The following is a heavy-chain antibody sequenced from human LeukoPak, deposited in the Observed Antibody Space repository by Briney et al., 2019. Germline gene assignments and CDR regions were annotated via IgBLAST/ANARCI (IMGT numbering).Heavy chain of an antibody. Sequence: APVKVPCKASGYTFTSYGISWVRQAPGQGLEWMGWISAYNGNTNYAQKLQGRVTMTTDTSTSTACMELRSLRSDDTAVYYCARLGIRTAIDYWGQGTLVTVSS. CDR2: ISAYNGNT. V-gene: IGHV1-18*01. D-gene: IGHD7-27*01. J-gene: IGHJ4*02. CDR3: ARLGIRTAIDY. CDR1: GYTFTSYG.